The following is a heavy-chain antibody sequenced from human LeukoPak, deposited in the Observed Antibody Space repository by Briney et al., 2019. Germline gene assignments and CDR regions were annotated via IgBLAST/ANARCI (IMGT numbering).Heavy chain of an antibody. CDR1: GFTFSSYS. Sequence: PGGSLRLSCAASGFTFSSYSMNWVRQAPGKGLEWVSSISSSSSYIYCADSVKGRFTISRDSAKNSLYPQMNSLRAEDTAVYYCARDKGGIAGNFDYWGQGTLVTVSS. CDR3: ARDKGGIAGNFDY. CDR2: ISSSSSYI. V-gene: IGHV3-21*01. D-gene: IGHD6-13*01. J-gene: IGHJ4*02.